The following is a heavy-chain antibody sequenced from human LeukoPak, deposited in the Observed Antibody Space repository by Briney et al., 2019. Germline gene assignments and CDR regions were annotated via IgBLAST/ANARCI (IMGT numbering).Heavy chain of an antibody. V-gene: IGHV3-30*03. CDR1: GFTFSSYG. CDR2: ISYDGSNK. J-gene: IGHJ4*02. Sequence: PGGSLRLSCAASGFTFSSYGMHWVRQAPGKGLEWVAVISYDGSNKDYADSVKGRFTISRDNSKNTLYLQMNSLRAEDTAVYYCASIAVAGTLDYWGQGTLVTVSS. D-gene: IGHD6-19*01. CDR3: ASIAVAGTLDY.